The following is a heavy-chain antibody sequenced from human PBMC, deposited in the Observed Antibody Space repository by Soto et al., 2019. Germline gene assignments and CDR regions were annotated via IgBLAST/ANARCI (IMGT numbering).Heavy chain of an antibody. J-gene: IGHJ4*02. CDR2: ISSRSTFI. D-gene: IGHD3-22*01. CDR1: GFTLTNEN. V-gene: IGHV3-21*06. CDR3: ARDPPLSMIVVVGVDDF. Sequence: VGSLRLSCTVLGFTLTNENMNWVRQAPGKGLEWVSSISSRSTFINYADSVKGRFTIPRDNDKGLVYLQMNSLRAEDTAVYYCARDPPLSMIVVVGVDDFWGQGTLVTVSS.